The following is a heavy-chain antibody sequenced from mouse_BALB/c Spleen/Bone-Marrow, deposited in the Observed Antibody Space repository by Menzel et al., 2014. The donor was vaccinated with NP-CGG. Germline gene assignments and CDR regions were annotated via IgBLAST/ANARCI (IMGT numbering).Heavy chain of an antibody. CDR2: IYPGSGSI. D-gene: IGHD4-1*01. J-gene: IGHJ4*01. CDR1: GYTFTDYI. CDR3: ARSPNWDSDYAMDY. V-gene: IGHV1-77*01. Sequence: QVQLKQSGPELVKPGASVKMSCKASGYTFTDYIINWVKQRTGQGLEWIGEIYPGSGSIYYNEKFKGKATLTADKSSNTAYMQFSSLTSEDSAVYFCARSPNWDSDYAMDYWGQGTSVTVSS.